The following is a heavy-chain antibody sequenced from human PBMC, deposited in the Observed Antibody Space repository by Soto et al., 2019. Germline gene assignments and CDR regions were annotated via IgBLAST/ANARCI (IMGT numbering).Heavy chain of an antibody. Sequence: EVQLLESGGGLVQPGGSLRLSCAASGFTFSSYAMNWVRQAPGKGLEWVSLGGSGGSTYYADSVKGRFTISRANSKSTLFLQTTTLRAVDTAVYFCANARASSSGSYYFASWGQGILVTVSS. D-gene: IGHD3-10*01. CDR1: GFTFSSYA. CDR2: LGGSGGST. CDR3: ANARASSSGSYYFAS. V-gene: IGHV3-23*01. J-gene: IGHJ4*02.